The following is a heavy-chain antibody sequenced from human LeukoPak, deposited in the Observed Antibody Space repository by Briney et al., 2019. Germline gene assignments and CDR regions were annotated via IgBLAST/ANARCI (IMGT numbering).Heavy chain of an antibody. V-gene: IGHV3-30*01. D-gene: IGHD5-12*01. CDR2: ISHDGGAE. CDR1: GFTFSTYA. CDR3: ARDYRLRFFSY. J-gene: IGHJ4*02. Sequence: GRSLRLSCAASGFTFSTYAMYWVRQAPGKGLEWVALISHDGGAEYYADSVKGRFTISRDNSKNTMFLQMNSLGTEDTAVYYCARDYRLRFFSYWGQGTLVTVSS.